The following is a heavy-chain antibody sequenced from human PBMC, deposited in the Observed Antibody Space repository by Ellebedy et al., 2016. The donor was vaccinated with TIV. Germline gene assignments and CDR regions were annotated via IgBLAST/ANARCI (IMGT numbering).Heavy chain of an antibody. CDR2: IVHTRAT. CDR3: ARGRPAVVGALNYGLDV. J-gene: IGHJ6*02. CDR1: GGSLSGYY. V-gene: IGHV4-34*01. Sequence: MPSETLSLTCAVSGGSLSGYYWSWIRQPPGKGLEWIGEIVHTRATNYNPSLKSRVSISQDTSKSQFSLQLSSVAAADTAVYYCARGRPAVVGALNYGLDVWGQGTTVTVSS. D-gene: IGHD6-19*01.